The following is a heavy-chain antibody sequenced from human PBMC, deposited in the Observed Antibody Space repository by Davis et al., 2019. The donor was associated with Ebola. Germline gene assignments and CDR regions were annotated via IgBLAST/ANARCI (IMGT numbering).Heavy chain of an antibody. Sequence: PSETPSLTCTVSGGSISSYYWSWIRQPPGKGLEWIGYIYYSGSTNYNPSLKSRVTISVDTSKNQFSLKLSSVTAADTAVYYCARHYIAAAPQDWGQGTLVTVSS. D-gene: IGHD6-13*01. CDR1: GGSISSYY. CDR2: IYYSGST. CDR3: ARHYIAAAPQD. V-gene: IGHV4-59*08. J-gene: IGHJ4*02.